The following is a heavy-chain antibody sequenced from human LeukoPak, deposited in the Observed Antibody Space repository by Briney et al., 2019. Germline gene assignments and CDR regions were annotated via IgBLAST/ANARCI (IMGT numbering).Heavy chain of an antibody. CDR1: GFTFGDYA. Sequence: GGSLRLSCTASGFTFGDYAMTWVRQAPGKGLEWVGFIRSKAYGGTTEYAASVKGRFTISRDDSKSIAYLQMNSLKTEDTAVYYLTRGGQLPSLRDYWGQGTLVTVSS. D-gene: IGHD2-2*01. V-gene: IGHV3-49*04. CDR3: TRGGQLPSLRDY. CDR2: IRSKAYGGTT. J-gene: IGHJ4*02.